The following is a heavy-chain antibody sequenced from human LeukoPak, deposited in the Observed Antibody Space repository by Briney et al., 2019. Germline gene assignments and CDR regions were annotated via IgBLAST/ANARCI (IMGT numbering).Heavy chain of an antibody. D-gene: IGHD3-22*01. CDR1: GYAFTNYG. CDR2: ISAYNTNT. V-gene: IGHV1-18*01. CDR3: ARVVLDHYYDSSGYLGTLDY. Sequence: ASEKVSCKASGYAFTNYGITWVRQAPGQGLEWMGWISAYNTNTNYAQKLQGRVTMTTDTSTSTAYMELRSLRSDDTAVYYCARVVLDHYYDSSGYLGTLDYWGQGTLVTVSS. J-gene: IGHJ4*02.